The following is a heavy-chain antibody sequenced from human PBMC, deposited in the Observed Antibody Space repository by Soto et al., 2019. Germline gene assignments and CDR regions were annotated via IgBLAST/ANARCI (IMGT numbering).Heavy chain of an antibody. D-gene: IGHD4-4*01. CDR1: GGSISSSSYY. CDR2: IYYSGST. V-gene: IGHV4-39*01. Sequence: ASETLSLTCTVSGGSISSSSYYWGWIRQPPGKGLEWIGSIYYSGSTYYNPSLKSRVTISVDTSKNQFSLKLSSVTAADTAVYYCARREVTNFDYWGQGTLVTVSS. CDR3: ARREVTNFDY. J-gene: IGHJ4*02.